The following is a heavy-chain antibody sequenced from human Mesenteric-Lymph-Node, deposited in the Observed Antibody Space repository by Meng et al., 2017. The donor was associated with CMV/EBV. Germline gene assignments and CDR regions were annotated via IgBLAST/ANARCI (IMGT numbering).Heavy chain of an antibody. D-gene: IGHD6-13*01. CDR3: ARYTSSWYLEY. CDR2: TYYRSKWYS. Sequence: SQTLSLTCAISGDSVSSNSAAWNWIRQSPLRGLEWLGRTYYRSKWYSDYGVSVRGRISINPDTSKNQFSLQLNSVTPEDTAVYYCARYTSSWYLEYWGQGTLVTVSS. J-gene: IGHJ4*02. V-gene: IGHV6-1*01. CDR1: GDSVSSNSAA.